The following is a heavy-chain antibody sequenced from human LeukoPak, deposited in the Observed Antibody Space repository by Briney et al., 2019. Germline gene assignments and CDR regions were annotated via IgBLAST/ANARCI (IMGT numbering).Heavy chain of an antibody. D-gene: IGHD4/OR15-4a*01. Sequence: DPGGSLGLSCAASGFTFGTSAMSWVRQAPGKGLEWVASVSGSGGSTYYADSVKGRFTISRDNSKNTLYLQMNSLRAEDTAVYYCAKDCAYGAPAFDYWAQGSLVTDSS. J-gene: IGHJ4*02. CDR2: VSGSGGST. V-gene: IGHV3-23*01. CDR1: GFTFGTSA. CDR3: AKDCAYGAPAFDY.